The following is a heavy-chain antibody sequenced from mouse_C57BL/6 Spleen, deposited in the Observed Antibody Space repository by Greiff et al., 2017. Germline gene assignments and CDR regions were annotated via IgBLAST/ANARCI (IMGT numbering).Heavy chain of an antibody. CDR1: GYAFSSYW. CDR2: IYPGDGDT. Sequence: QVQLKQSGAELVKPGASVKISCKASGYAFSSYWMNWVKQRPGKGLEWIGQIYPGDGDTNYNGKFKGKATLTADKSSSTAYMQLSSLTSEDSAVYFCARDYYGSSSAWFAYWGQGTLVTVSA. V-gene: IGHV1-80*01. CDR3: ARDYYGSSSAWFAY. D-gene: IGHD1-1*01. J-gene: IGHJ3*01.